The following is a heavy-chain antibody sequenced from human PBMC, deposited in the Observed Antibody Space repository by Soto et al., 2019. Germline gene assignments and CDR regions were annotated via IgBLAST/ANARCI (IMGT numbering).Heavy chain of an antibody. CDR1: GGSFSGYY. CDR3: ARGKNYYGSGSYYKPYNWFDP. D-gene: IGHD3-10*01. Sequence: PSDTLSLTCAVYGGSFSGYYWSWIRQPPGKGLEWIGEINHSGSTNYNPSLKSRVTISVDTSKNQFSLKLSSVTAADTAVYYCARGKNYYGSGSYYKPYNWFDPWGQGTLVTVSS. V-gene: IGHV4-34*01. CDR2: INHSGST. J-gene: IGHJ5*02.